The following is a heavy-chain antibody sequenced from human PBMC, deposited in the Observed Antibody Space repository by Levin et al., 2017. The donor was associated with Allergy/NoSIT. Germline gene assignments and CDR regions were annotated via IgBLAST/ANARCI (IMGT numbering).Heavy chain of an antibody. D-gene: IGHD6-19*01. CDR3: ARGQGSSGWYGWIDF. CDR2: LYNNGRT. CDR1: GDSISSYH. V-gene: IGHV4-59*01. Sequence: PSETLSLTCAVSGDSISSYHWNWLRQPPGKELEWIGCLYNNGRTKYNPSLQSRVTISVDAPKNQSSLKLSPASASDTAVYYCARGQGSSGWYGWIDFWGQGTLVTVSS. J-gene: IGHJ5*01.